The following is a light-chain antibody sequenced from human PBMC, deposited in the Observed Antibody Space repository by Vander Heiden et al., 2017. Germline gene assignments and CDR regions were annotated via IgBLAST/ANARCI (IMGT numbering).Light chain of an antibody. CDR1: SSNIGSNV. CDR2: SNN. V-gene: IGLV1-44*01. J-gene: IGLJ1*01. Sequence: QSVLPQPPSASGAPGQRVTISCSGSSSNIGSNVVNWYQQLPGTAPKLLIYSNNQRPSGFPDRISGSKSGISASLAISGLQSEDEADYYCAAWDDSLNAYVFGIGTKVTVL. CDR3: AAWDDSLNAYV.